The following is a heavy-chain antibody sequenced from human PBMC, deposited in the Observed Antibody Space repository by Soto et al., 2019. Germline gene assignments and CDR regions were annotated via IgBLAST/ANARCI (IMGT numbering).Heavy chain of an antibody. CDR1: GYTLTELS. Sequence: ASVKVSCKVSGYTLTELSMHWVRQAPGKGLEWMGGFDPEDGETIYAQKFQDRVTMTGNTSITTAYMELSSLRSEDTAVYYCVRGRVMITFGVVIVIDYWGQGSPVTV. D-gene: IGHD3-16*02. CDR3: VRGRVMITFGVVIVIDY. J-gene: IGHJ4*02. V-gene: IGHV1-24*01. CDR2: FDPEDGET.